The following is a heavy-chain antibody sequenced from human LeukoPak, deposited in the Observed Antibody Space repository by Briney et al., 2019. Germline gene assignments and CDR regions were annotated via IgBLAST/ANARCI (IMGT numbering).Heavy chain of an antibody. V-gene: IGHV3-21*04. J-gene: IGHJ4*02. D-gene: IGHD3-22*01. CDR1: GFTFTDYS. Sequence: GGSLRLSCAAAGFTFTDYSMNWVRQAPGKGLEWVSTISSDSGHIYYADSVKGRFTISRDNAENSLYLQMNSLRAEDTAVYYCAREYYYDSPIDYWGQGTLVTVSS. CDR3: AREYYYDSPIDY. CDR2: ISSDSGHI.